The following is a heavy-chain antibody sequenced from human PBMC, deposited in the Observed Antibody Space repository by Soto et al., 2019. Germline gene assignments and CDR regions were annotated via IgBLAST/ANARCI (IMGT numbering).Heavy chain of an antibody. V-gene: IGHV3-9*01. Sequence: EVQLMESGGGLVQPGRSLRLSCAASGFTFDDYAMHWVRQAPGKGLEWVSGISWNSDSIGYADSVKGRFTISRDNAKNSLYLQMNSLRAEDTAVYYCARVRGYYDSSGYYYYYGMDVWGQGTTVTVSS. CDR3: ARVRGYYDSSGYYYYYGMDV. D-gene: IGHD3-22*01. CDR1: GFTFDDYA. J-gene: IGHJ6*02. CDR2: ISWNSDSI.